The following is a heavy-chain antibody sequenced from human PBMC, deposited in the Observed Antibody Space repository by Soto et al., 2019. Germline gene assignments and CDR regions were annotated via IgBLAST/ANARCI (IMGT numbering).Heavy chain of an antibody. CDR1: SGSISTHY. J-gene: IGHJ4*02. CDR2: IYSSGST. V-gene: IGHV4-4*07. Sequence: QVQLQESGPGLVKASETLSLTCTVSSGSISTHYWSWIRQPAGKGLEWIGRIYSSGSTLYNPSLKRRVTMSVDTSKNQFSLKLSSVTAADTAVYLCAGGAAADFFDYWGQGTLVTVSS. CDR3: AGGAAADFFDY. D-gene: IGHD6-13*01.